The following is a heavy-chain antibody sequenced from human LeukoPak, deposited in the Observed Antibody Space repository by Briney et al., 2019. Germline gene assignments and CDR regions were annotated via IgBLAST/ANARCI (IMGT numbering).Heavy chain of an antibody. V-gene: IGHV3-21*01. CDR1: GFTFSTYS. D-gene: IGHD1-20*01. CDR3: ARERLTGTTFGYGMDV. CDR2: ISSGSSYI. J-gene: IGHJ6*02. Sequence: GGSLSLSCAASGFTFSTYSMNWVRHAPGKGLEWVSSISSGSSYIYYADSVKGRFTVSRDNAKNSLYLQMNSLRPEDTAVYYCARERLTGTTFGYGMDVWGQGTTVTVSS.